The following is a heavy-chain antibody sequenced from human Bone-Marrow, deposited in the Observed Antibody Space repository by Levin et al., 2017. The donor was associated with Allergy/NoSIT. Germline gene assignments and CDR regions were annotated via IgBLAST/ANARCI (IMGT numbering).Heavy chain of an antibody. CDR3: AKDRSLERRGIFDY. J-gene: IGHJ4*02. Sequence: ASVKVSCAASGFTFSSYAMSWVRQAPGKGLEWVSAISGSGGDTYYADSVKGRFTISRDNSKNTLYLQMNSLRAEDTAVYFCAKDRSLERRGIFDYWGQGTLVTVSS. D-gene: IGHD1-1*01. V-gene: IGHV3-23*01. CDR1: GFTFSSYA. CDR2: ISGSGGDT.